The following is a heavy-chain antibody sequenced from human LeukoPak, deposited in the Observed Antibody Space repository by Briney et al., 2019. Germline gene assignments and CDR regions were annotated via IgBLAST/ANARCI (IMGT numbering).Heavy chain of an antibody. CDR2: INHSGST. CDR1: GGSFSGYY. V-gene: IGHV4-34*01. Sequence: SPSETLSLTCAVYGGSFSGYYWSWIRQPPGKGLEWIGEINHSGSTNYNPSLKSRVTMSVDPSNNQFSLNLRSVTAADTALYYCARRRYYDGSGYLEWGQGTLLSVSS. CDR3: ARRRYYDGSGYLE. J-gene: IGHJ1*01. D-gene: IGHD3-22*01.